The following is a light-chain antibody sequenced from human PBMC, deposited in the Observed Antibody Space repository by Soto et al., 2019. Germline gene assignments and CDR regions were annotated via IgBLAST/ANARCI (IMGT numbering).Light chain of an antibody. CDR1: QGISTY. CDR2: DAS. CDR3: QQSYSTPYT. Sequence: DIQMTQSPSSLSASVGDRVTITCRASQGISTYLVWYQQKQGQAPKLLISDASSLHSGVPSRFSGSGSGTDFTLTISSLQPEDFATYYCQQSYSTPYTFGQGAKLETK. J-gene: IGKJ2*01. V-gene: IGKV1-39*01.